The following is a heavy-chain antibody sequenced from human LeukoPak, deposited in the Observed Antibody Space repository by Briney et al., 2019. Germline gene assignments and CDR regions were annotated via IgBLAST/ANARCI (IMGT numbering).Heavy chain of an antibody. D-gene: IGHD3-22*01. CDR3: AKDSYYDSSGYYDH. V-gene: IGHV3-30*04. Sequence: PWGSLRLSCVASGFTFRSYAMHRVRQAPTKGLEWVAVIFYDGRNNYYEESVKGRFTISRDNSKRTVYLQMNSLTAEDTAVYYCAKDSYYDSSGYYDHWGQGTLVTVSS. CDR2: IFYDGRNN. CDR1: GFTFRSYA. J-gene: IGHJ5*02.